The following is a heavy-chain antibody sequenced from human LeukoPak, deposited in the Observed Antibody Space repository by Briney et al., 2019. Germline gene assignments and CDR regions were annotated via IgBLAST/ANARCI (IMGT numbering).Heavy chain of an antibody. Sequence: GESLKISCKGSGYSFTNYWIGWVRQMPGKGLKWTGIIYPGDSDTRYSPSFQGQVTISADKSISTAYLQWSSLKASDTAMYYCARRRDGYNFAAFDIWGQGTMVTVSS. CDR1: GYSFTNYW. CDR2: IYPGDSDT. CDR3: ARRRDGYNFAAFDI. V-gene: IGHV5-51*01. J-gene: IGHJ3*02. D-gene: IGHD5-24*01.